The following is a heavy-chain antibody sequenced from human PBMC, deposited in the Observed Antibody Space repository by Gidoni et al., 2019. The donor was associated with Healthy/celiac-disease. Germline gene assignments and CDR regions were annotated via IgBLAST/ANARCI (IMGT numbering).Heavy chain of an antibody. V-gene: IGHV3-23*04. J-gene: IGHJ4*02. CDR1: GFTFSSYA. D-gene: IGHD3-22*01. CDR3: AKGPPSITMIVVVTPFDY. Sequence: EVQLVESGGGLVQPGGSLRLSCAASGFTFSSYAMSWVRQAPGKGLEWVSAISGSGGSTYYADSVKGRFTISRDNSKNTLYLQMNSLRAEDTAVYYCAKGPPSITMIVVVTPFDYWGQGTLVTVSS. CDR2: ISGSGGST.